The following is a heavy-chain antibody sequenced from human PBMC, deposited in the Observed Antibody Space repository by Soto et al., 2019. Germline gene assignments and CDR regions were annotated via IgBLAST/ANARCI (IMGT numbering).Heavy chain of an antibody. V-gene: IGHV3-7*01. Sequence: GGSLRLSCAASGFTFSSYTMNWVRQAPGKGLECVANIKYDGSEEYYVDSVKGRFTISRDNAKNSLYLQMNSLRAEDTAVYYCAREQYYYDSSGYSYWGQGTLVTVSS. J-gene: IGHJ4*02. CDR1: GFTFSSYT. CDR3: AREQYYYDSSGYSY. D-gene: IGHD3-22*01. CDR2: IKYDGSEE.